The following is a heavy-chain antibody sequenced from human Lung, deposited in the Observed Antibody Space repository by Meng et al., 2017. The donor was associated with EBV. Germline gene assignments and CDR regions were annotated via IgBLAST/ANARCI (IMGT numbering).Heavy chain of an antibody. Sequence: VQLQHVGSGLLKPAGTLSLTCTISGGSISRSNWWSWVRQYPQKGLEWIGEIYHSGTTNYNPSLKSRVTILVDKSKTQLSLKLSSVTAADTAVYYCARYSRPNRRLVSWYFDYWGQGTLVTVSS. D-gene: IGHD6-13*01. J-gene: IGHJ4*02. V-gene: IGHV4-4*02. CDR1: GGSISRSNW. CDR2: IYHSGTT. CDR3: ARYSRPNRRLVSWYFDY.